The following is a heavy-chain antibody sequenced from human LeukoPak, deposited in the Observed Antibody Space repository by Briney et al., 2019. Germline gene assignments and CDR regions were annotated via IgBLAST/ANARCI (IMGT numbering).Heavy chain of an antibody. CDR2: INHSGST. V-gene: IGHV4-34*01. CDR1: GGSFSGYY. D-gene: IGHD3-3*01. J-gene: IGHJ5*02. CDR3: ARGVYYDFWSGYYSNWFDP. Sequence: KPSETLSLTCAVYGGSFSGYYWSWIRQPPGKGLEWIGEINHSGSTNYNPSLKSRVTISVDTSKNQFSLKLSSVTAADTAVYYCARGVYYDFWSGYYSNWFDPWGQGTLVTVSP.